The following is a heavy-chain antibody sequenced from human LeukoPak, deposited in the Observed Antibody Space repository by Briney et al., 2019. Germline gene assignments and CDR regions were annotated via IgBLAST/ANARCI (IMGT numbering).Heavy chain of an antibody. CDR2: INHSGST. V-gene: IGHV4-34*01. CDR3: ARGLTYYDFWSGYRDYYYYGMDV. Sequence: SETLSLTCAVYGGSFSGYYWSWIRQPPGKGLEWIGEINHSGSTNYNPSLKCRVTISVDTSKNQFSLKLSSVTAADTAVYYCARGLTYYDFWSGYRDYYYYGMDVWGQGTTVTVSS. CDR1: GGSFSGYY. J-gene: IGHJ6*02. D-gene: IGHD3-3*01.